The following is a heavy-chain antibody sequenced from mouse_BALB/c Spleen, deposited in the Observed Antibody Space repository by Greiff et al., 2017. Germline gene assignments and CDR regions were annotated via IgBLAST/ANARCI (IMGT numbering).Heavy chain of an antibody. CDR3: ARYYDYAMDY. V-gene: IGHV5-6-5*01. CDR1: GFTFSSYA. J-gene: IGHJ4*01. CDR2: ISSGGST. D-gene: IGHD1-1*02. Sequence: EVKLVESGGGLVKPGGSLKLSCAASGFTFSSYAMSWVRQTPEKRLEWVASISSGGSTYYPDSVKGRFTISRDNARNILYLQMSSLRSEDTAMYYCARYYDYAMDYWGQGTSVTVAS.